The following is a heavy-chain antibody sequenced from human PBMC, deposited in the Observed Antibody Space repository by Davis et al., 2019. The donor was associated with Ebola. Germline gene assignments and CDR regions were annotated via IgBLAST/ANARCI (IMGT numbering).Heavy chain of an antibody. J-gene: IGHJ4*02. CDR1: GFTVSSNY. CDR2: IYSGGTT. Sequence: GESLKISCAASGFTVSSNYMSWVRQAPGKGLEWVSVIYSGGTTYYADSVKGRFTISRDNSKNTLYLQMNSLRGEDTAIYYCARDFRGHDGKSYWGQGTLVTVSS. CDR3: ARDFRGHDGKSY. D-gene: IGHD2-15*01. V-gene: IGHV3-53*01.